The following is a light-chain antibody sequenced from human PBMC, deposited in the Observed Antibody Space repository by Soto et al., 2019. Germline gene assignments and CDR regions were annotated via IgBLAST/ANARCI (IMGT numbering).Light chain of an antibody. J-gene: IGLJ2*01. V-gene: IGLV1-40*01. CDR3: HSYDTILSGSV. CDR2: GNT. Sequence: QSVLTQPPSVSGAPGQRVTISCTGSSSNIGSSFDVHWYQHLPGTAPKLLIYGNTNRPSGVPDRFSGSKSGNSASLAFTGLQAEDEADYYCHSYDTILSGSVFGGGTKLTVL. CDR1: SSNIGSSFD.